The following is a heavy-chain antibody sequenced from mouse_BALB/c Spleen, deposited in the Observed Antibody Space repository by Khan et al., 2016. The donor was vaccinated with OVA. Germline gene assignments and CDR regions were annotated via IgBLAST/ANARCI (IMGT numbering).Heavy chain of an antibody. CDR3: ARQVYPGYFDV. D-gene: IGHD2-1*01. CDR1: GFSLTSYG. V-gene: IGHV2-6-1*01. CDR2: LWSDGRT. J-gene: IGHJ1*01. Sequence: VQLQESGPGPVAPSQSLSITCTISGFSLTSYGVHWVRQPAGKGLEWLVVLWSDGRTTYNSALKSRLSISKDNSKSQVFLKVNSLQTDDTAIYYCARQVYPGYFDVWGAGTTVTVSS.